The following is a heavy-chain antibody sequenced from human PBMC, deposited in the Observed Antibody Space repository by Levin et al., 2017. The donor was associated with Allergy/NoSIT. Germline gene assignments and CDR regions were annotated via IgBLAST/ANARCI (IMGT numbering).Heavy chain of an antibody. CDR1: GFTFTSYA. J-gene: IGHJ4*01. Sequence: GGSLRLSCAASGFTFTSYAMAWVRQAPGKGLEWVASITGSAATTYYADSVKGRFTISKDNPKNALVLQMNSLRPEDTADYYCAKDRRFTVTTDFDNWGHGTRVTVAS. CDR3: AKDRRFTVTTDFDN. D-gene: IGHD4-17*01. CDR2: ITGSAATT. V-gene: IGHV3-23*01.